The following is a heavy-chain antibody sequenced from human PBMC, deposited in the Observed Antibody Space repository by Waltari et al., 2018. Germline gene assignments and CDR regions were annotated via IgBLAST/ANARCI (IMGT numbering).Heavy chain of an antibody. CDR3: ARAHTQTGISEVYYYYYYMDV. V-gene: IGHV1-69*01. D-gene: IGHD2-21*01. CDR2: IIPIFGTA. J-gene: IGHJ6*03. CDR1: GGTFSSYA. Sequence: QVQLVQSGAEVKKPGSSVKVSCKASGGTFSSYAISWVRQPPGQGLEWMGGIIPIFGTANYAQKFQGRVTITADESTSTAYMELSSLRSEDTAVYYCARAHTQTGISEVYYYYYYMDVWGKGTTVTVSS.